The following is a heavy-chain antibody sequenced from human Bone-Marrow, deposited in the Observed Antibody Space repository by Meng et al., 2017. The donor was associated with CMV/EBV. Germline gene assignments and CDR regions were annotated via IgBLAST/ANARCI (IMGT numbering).Heavy chain of an antibody. Sequence: GGSLRLSCAASGFTFDDYAMHWVRQAPGKGLEWVSGISWNSGSIGYADSVKGRFTISRDNAKNSLYLQMNSLRAEDTALYYCAKGDCSSTSCPIDYWGQGTLVTVSS. CDR2: ISWNSGSI. V-gene: IGHV3-9*01. CDR3: AKGDCSSTSCPIDY. CDR1: GFTFDDYA. D-gene: IGHD2-2*01. J-gene: IGHJ4*02.